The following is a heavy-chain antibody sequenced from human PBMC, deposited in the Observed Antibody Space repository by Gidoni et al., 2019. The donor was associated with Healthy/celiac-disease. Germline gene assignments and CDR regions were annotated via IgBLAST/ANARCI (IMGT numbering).Heavy chain of an antibody. CDR3: ARGRVVMDGMDV. CDR1: GYAFTSYY. V-gene: IGHV1-46*01. D-gene: IGHD3-3*01. CDR2: SNPSGGRT. J-gene: IGHJ6*02. Sequence: QVQLVQSGAEVKKPGASVKVSCKASGYAFTSYYMHWVRQAPGQGLEWMGISNPSGGRTSYAQKFQGRVTMTRDTSTSTVYMELSSLRSEDTAVYYCARGRVVMDGMDVWGQGTTVTVSS.